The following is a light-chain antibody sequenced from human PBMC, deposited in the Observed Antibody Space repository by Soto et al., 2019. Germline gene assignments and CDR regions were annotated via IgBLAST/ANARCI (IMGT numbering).Light chain of an antibody. CDR1: SRNVGGCKY. V-gene: IGLV2-14*01. J-gene: IGLJ1*01. CDR2: EVS. Sequence: QSALTQPASVSGSPGQSITISCTGTSRNVGGCKYVSWYQQHPGKAPKLMIYEVSSRPSGVSDRFSGSKSGNTASLTISGLQAEDEADYYCSSYTSSSTLVFGPGTKLTVL. CDR3: SSYTSSSTLV.